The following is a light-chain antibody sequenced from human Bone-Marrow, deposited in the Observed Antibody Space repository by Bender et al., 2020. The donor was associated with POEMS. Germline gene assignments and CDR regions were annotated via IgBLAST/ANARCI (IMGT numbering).Light chain of an antibody. Sequence: NFMLTQPHSVSESPGKTVTVSCTRSSGSIASNYVQWYQQRPGSVPNTVIFEDKERPSGVPDRFSGSIDSSSNSASLTISGLKTEDEADYYCQSYDSSNHVVFGGGTKLTVL. CDR3: QSYDSSNHVV. J-gene: IGLJ2*01. V-gene: IGLV6-57*04. CDR1: SGSIASNY. CDR2: EDK.